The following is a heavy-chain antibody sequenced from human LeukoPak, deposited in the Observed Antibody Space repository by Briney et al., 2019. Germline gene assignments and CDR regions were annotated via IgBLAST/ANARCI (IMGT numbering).Heavy chain of an antibody. CDR2: IIPIFGTA. D-gene: IGHD3-22*01. V-gene: IGHV1-69*13. Sequence: GASVKVSCKASGGTFSSYAISWVRQAPGQGLEWMGGIIPIFGTANYAQKFQGRVTITADESTSTAYMELSSLRSEDTAVYFCARPADHYYYENRFDYWGQGTLVTVSS. CDR1: GGTFSSYA. CDR3: ARPADHYYYENRFDY. J-gene: IGHJ4*02.